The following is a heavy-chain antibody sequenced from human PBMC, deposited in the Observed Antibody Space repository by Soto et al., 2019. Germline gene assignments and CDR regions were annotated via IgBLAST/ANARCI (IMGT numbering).Heavy chain of an antibody. D-gene: IGHD3-10*01. CDR2: ISSGSSYI. J-gene: IGHJ6*02. CDR3: TRDRVKIRGGYYHYYGMDG. V-gene: IGHV3-21*02. CDR1: EFTFSVYS. Sequence: DVQLEESGGGLVKPGGSLRLSCVASEFTFSVYSMNWVRQAPGKGLEWVSSISSGSSYIYYADSVKGRFTISSDNDKSSLFLHMNSLRVDGTSVYYCTRDRVKIRGGYYHYYGMDGWGQGTTVTVSS.